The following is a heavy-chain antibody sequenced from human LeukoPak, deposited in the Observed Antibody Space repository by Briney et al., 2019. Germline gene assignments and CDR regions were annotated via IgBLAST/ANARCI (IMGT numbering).Heavy chain of an antibody. D-gene: IGHD3-22*01. CDR2: INSDGSST. J-gene: IGHJ4*02. CDR1: GFTFDDYA. V-gene: IGHV3-74*01. Sequence: GRSLRLSCAASGFTFDDYAMHWVRQAPGKGLVWVSRINSDGSSTSYADSVKGRFTISRDNAKNTLYLQMNSLRAEDTAVYYCARGPPYYYDSSHVDYWGQGTLVTVSS. CDR3: ARGPPYYYDSSHVDY.